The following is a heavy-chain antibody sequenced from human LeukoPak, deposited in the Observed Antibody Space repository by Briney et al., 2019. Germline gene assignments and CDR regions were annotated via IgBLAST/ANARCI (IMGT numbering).Heavy chain of an antibody. CDR1: GGSISSSDYY. Sequence: SETLSLTCTVSGGSISSSDYYWGWIRQPPGKGLEWIASIYYSGTTHYNPSHQSRVTMSVDTSKNQFSLKLSSVTAADTAVYYCARPRYCSSTTCSQAFDIWGQGTMVTVSS. CDR2: IYYSGTT. V-gene: IGHV4-39*01. J-gene: IGHJ3*02. D-gene: IGHD2-2*01. CDR3: ARPRYCSSTTCSQAFDI.